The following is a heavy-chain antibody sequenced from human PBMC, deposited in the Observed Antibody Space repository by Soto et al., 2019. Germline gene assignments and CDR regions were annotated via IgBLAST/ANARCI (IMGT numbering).Heavy chain of an antibody. D-gene: IGHD3-22*01. CDR1: GGTFSSYA. Sequence: SVKVSCKASGGTFSSYAISWVRQAPGQGLEWMGGIIPIFGTANYAQKFQGRVSITADDSTSTAYMELSSLRSEDTAVYYCARGSYYYDSRGYPFDFWGQGALVTVSS. V-gene: IGHV1-69*13. CDR3: ARGSYYYDSRGYPFDF. CDR2: IIPIFGTA. J-gene: IGHJ4*02.